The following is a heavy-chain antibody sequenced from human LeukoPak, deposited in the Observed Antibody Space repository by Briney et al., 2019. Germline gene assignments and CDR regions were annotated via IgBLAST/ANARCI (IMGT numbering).Heavy chain of an antibody. D-gene: IGHD6-13*01. V-gene: IGHV1-69*13. CDR3: ARSEGIAAAGPGNWFDP. CDR2: IIPIFGTA. CDR1: GGTFSSYA. J-gene: IGHJ5*02. Sequence: RASVKVSCKASGGTFSSYAISWARQAPGQGLEWMGGIIPIFGTANYAQKFQGRVTITADESTSTAYMELSSLRSEDTAVYYCARSEGIAAAGPGNWFDPWGQGTLVTVSS.